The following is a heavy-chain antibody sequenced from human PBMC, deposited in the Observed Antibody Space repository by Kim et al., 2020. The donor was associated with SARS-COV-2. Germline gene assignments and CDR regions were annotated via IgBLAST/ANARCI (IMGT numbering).Heavy chain of an antibody. CDR1: GFTFSSYE. V-gene: IGHV3-48*03. CDR2: IIGSGTTI. D-gene: IGHD4-4*01. J-gene: IGHJ4*01. Sequence: GGSLRLSCTASGFTFSSYEMNWVRQAPGKGLEWVSDIIGSGTTIYYADSVRGRFTISRDKYKNSLFLQMNSLRAEDTAVYYCARGPNYSPFDYWGQGTLVTVSS. CDR3: ARGPNYSPFDY.